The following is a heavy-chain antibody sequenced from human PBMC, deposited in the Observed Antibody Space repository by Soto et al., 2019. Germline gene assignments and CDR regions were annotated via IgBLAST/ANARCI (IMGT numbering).Heavy chain of an antibody. D-gene: IGHD3-10*01. J-gene: IGHJ3*02. V-gene: IGHV3-20*02. CDR3: ARARMVRGVIRAFDI. CDR2: INWNGGSA. CDR1: GFAFDDYG. Sequence: PRGSLRLSFASSGFAFDDYGMSWVRQAPGKGLEWVSGINWNGGSAGYADSVKGRFTISRDNAKNSLYLQMNSLRAEDTALYHCARARMVRGVIRAFDIWGQGTMVTVSS.